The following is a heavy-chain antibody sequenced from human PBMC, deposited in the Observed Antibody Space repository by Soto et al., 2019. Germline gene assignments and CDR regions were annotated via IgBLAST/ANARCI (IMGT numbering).Heavy chain of an antibody. J-gene: IGHJ5*02. D-gene: IGHD6-19*01. CDR2: IGNNDYST. Sequence: EVQLLESGGGFVQPGGSLRLSCEASGFSFSTYALNWVRQAPGEGLEWVSGIGNNDYSTNYIESVRGRFTISRDNSKKTVYLQMNRLRAEDTAVYFCAGGTYGNGWDAWGQGSLVTVSS. V-gene: IGHV3-23*01. CDR3: AGGTYGNGWDA. CDR1: GFSFSTYA.